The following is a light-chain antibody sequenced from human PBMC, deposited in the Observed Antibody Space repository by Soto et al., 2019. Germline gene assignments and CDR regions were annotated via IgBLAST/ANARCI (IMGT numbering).Light chain of an antibody. CDR2: DVS. J-gene: IGLJ3*02. Sequence: QSALTQPRSVSGSPGQSVTISCTGTSSDVGGYIYVSWYQQYPAKAPNVMIYDVSRRPSGVPDRFSGSKSGNTASLTISGLQDEYEAVYYCCSYAGNKTVVFGVGTKVTVL. CDR3: CSYAGNKTVV. CDR1: SSDVGGYIY. V-gene: IGLV2-11*01.